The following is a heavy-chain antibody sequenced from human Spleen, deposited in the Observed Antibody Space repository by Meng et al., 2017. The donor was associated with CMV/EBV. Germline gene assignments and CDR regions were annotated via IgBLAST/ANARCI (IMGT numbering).Heavy chain of an antibody. V-gene: IGHV3-21*01. Sequence: GGSLRLSCAASGFNFNSYTMSWVRQAPGKGLEWVSSMSNSGSYIFYSDSLKGRFTISRDNAKNSLYLQMNNLRHEDTAVYYCARVELVAGTGAAFDIWGQGTMVTVSS. CDR3: ARVELVAGTGAAFDI. D-gene: IGHD6-19*01. CDR1: GFNFNSYT. CDR2: MSNSGSYI. J-gene: IGHJ3*02.